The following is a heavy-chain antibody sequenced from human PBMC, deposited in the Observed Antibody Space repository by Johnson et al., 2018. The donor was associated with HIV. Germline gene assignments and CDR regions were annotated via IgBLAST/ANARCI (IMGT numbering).Heavy chain of an antibody. CDR2: IKSKIDGGTT. V-gene: IGHV3-15*01. D-gene: IGHD4-17*01. CDR1: GFTFSNTW. Sequence: EVQLVESGGGLVQPGGSLRLSCAASGFTFSNTWMTWVRQAPGKGLEWVGRIKSKIDGGTTDYAAPVKGRFSISKDDAKNTLYLQMNSLETEDTAVYYCARDRGTVTTAQMAFDIWGQGTMVTVSS. CDR3: ARDRGTVTTAQMAFDI. J-gene: IGHJ3*02.